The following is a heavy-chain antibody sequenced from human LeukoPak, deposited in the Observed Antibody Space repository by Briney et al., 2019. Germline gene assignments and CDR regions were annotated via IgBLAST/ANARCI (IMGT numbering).Heavy chain of an antibody. V-gene: IGHV7-4-1*02. J-gene: IGHJ4*02. Sequence: ASVKVSCKASGYTFTNYAMNWLRQAPGQGLEWMGWISTNTENPTYAQGFTGRLVFSLDTSVSTAYLQISSLKAEDTAVYYCARDLRYYYGSERYYKDYYFDYWGQGTLVTVSS. CDR1: GYTFTNYA. D-gene: IGHD3-10*01. CDR3: ARDLRYYYGSERYYKDYYFDY. CDR2: ISTNTENP.